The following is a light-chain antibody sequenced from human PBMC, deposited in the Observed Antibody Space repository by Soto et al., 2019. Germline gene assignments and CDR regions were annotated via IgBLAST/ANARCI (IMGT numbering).Light chain of an antibody. Sequence: DIQMTQSPSTLSASVGDRVTITCRASQSISDWLAWFQLKPGKAPKLLIYKASSLESGVPSRFSGSGSGTEFTLTISSLQPDDFATYYCQQLHGTFGQGTKVDIK. J-gene: IGKJ1*01. CDR1: QSISDW. CDR3: QQLHGT. V-gene: IGKV1-5*03. CDR2: KAS.